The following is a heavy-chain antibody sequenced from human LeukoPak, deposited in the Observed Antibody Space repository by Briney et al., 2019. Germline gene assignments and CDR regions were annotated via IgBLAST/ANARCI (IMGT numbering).Heavy chain of an antibody. J-gene: IGHJ4*02. CDR1: GLTLRNYG. V-gene: IGHV3-30*02. Sequence: AGGSLRPSCAASGLTLRNYGMHWVRQAPGKGLEWVASIRTDGGEKYHADSVQGRFSISRDNSKNTLYLQMDSLRAEDTALYYCARIGYSTSWANFDYWGQGTLVTVSS. D-gene: IGHD6-13*01. CDR2: IRTDGGEK. CDR3: ARIGYSTSWANFDY.